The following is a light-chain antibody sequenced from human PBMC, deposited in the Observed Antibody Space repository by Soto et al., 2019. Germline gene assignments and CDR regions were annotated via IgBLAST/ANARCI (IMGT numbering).Light chain of an antibody. J-gene: IGKJ1*01. CDR2: DAS. Sequence: IQMTQSPSSLSASLGDRVTITCRASQGIRNDLGWYQQKPGKAPKLLIYDASSLESGVPSRFSGSGSGTEFTLTISSLQPDDFATYYCQQYNSYSPWTFGQGTKVDIK. V-gene: IGKV1-17*01. CDR1: QGIRND. CDR3: QQYNSYSPWT.